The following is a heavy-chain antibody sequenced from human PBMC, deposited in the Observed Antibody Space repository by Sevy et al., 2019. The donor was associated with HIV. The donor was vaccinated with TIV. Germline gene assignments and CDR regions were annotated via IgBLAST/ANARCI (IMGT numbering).Heavy chain of an antibody. CDR2: IYYSGNT. D-gene: IGHD2-15*01. CDR3: ARDAYCSGGSCYSNYYYYGMDV. CDR1: GGSISSYY. Sequence: SETLSLTCTVSGGSISSYYWSWIRQPPGKGLEWIGYIYYSGNTNYNPSLKSRVTISVDTSKNQFSLKLSSVTAADTAVYYCARDAYCSGGSCYSNYYYYGMDVWGQGTTVTVSS. V-gene: IGHV4-59*01. J-gene: IGHJ6*02.